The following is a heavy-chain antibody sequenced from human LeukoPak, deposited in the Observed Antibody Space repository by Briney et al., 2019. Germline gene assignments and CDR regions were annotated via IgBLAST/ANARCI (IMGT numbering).Heavy chain of an antibody. CDR1: GYTFTGYY. V-gene: IGHV1-2*02. D-gene: IGHD2-21*02. CDR3: ARARHDCVTAFDI. Sequence: ASVKVSCKASGYTFTGYYMHWVRQAPGQGLEWMGWINPNSGGTNYQQKLQGRGTMTRDTAISTAYMELNRLRSDDTAVYYCARARHDCVTAFDIWGQGTMVTVSS. CDR2: INPNSGGT. J-gene: IGHJ3*02.